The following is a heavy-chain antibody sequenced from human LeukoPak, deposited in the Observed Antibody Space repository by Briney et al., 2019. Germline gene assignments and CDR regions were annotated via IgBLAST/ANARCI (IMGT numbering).Heavy chain of an antibody. CDR2: IIPISGAA. D-gene: IGHD6-19*01. CDR1: GGTFSSYA. CDR3: ARYYSGWYYFDY. V-gene: IGHV1-69*13. Sequence: SVKVSCKASGGTFSSYAISWVRQAPGQGLEWMGGIIPISGAANYAQKFQGRVTITADESTSTAYMELSSLRSEDTAVYYCARYYSGWYYFDYWGQGTLVTVSS. J-gene: IGHJ4*02.